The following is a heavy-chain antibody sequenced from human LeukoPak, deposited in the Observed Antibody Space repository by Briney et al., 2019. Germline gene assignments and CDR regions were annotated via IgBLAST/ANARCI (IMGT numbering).Heavy chain of an antibody. J-gene: IGHJ4*02. D-gene: IGHD3-22*01. CDR1: GFTFTSYA. V-gene: IGHV3-23*01. Sequence: PGGSLRLSCAASGFTFTSYAMSWVRQAPGKGLEWVSATSGSGGSTYYADSVKGRFTISRDNSKNTLYLQMNSLRAEDTAVYYCAKLRRRGYYDSSGYSLGHYFDYWGQGTLVTVSS. CDR3: AKLRRRGYYDSSGYSLGHYFDY. CDR2: TSGSGGST.